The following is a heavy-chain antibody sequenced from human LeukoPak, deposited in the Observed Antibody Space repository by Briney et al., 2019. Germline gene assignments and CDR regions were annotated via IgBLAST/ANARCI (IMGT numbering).Heavy chain of an antibody. CDR3: ARDYYDSSGYCIEKDY. CDR2: INPNSGGT. Sequence: ASVKVSCKASGYTFTGYYMHWVRQAPGQGLEWMGWINPNSGGTNYAQKFQGRVTMTRDTSISTAYMELSRLRSDDTAVYYCARDYYDSSGYCIEKDYWGQGTLVTVSS. D-gene: IGHD3-22*01. J-gene: IGHJ4*02. CDR1: GYTFTGYY. V-gene: IGHV1-2*02.